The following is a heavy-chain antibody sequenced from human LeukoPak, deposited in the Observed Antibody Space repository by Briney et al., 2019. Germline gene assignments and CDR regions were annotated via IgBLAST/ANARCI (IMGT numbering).Heavy chain of an antibody. Sequence: ASVKVSCKGSGYTFSSYGISWVRQAPGQGLEWMGIINPSGGSTSYAQKFQGRVTMTRDMSTSTVYMELSSLRSEDTAVYYCASWSLDDYGDYRSNYWGQGTLVTVSS. CDR3: ASWSLDDYGDYRSNY. V-gene: IGHV1-46*01. CDR2: INPSGGST. J-gene: IGHJ4*02. CDR1: GYTFSSYG. D-gene: IGHD4-17*01.